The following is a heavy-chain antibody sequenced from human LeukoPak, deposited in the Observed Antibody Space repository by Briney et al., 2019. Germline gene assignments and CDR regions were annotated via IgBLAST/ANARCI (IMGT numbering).Heavy chain of an antibody. J-gene: IGHJ4*02. CDR2: IYYSGIT. V-gene: IGHV4-39*01. D-gene: IGHD2-21*02. Sequence: SETLSLTCTVSDGSITRSSYYWGWIRQTPGEGLDWIGSIYYSGITYYNPSLQGRVTMSVDTSKNQFSLKLNSVTVADTAVYYCARLRVTTGFDYWDQGIPVTVSS. CDR1: DGSITRSSYY. CDR3: ARLRVTTGFDY.